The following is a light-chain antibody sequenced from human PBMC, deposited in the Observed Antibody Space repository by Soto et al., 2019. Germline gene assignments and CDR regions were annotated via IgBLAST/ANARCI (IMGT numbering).Light chain of an antibody. CDR1: SSNIGTNA. J-gene: IGLJ1*01. CDR2: NNN. V-gene: IGLV1-44*01. CDR3: AAWDDSLYGYV. Sequence: QSVLTQPPSASGTPGQRVTISCSGGSSNIGTNAVNWYQQLPGTAPKLLIYNNNQRPSGVPDRFSGSKSGTSASLAISGLQSEDEADYYCAAWDDSLYGYVFGTGPKVTVL.